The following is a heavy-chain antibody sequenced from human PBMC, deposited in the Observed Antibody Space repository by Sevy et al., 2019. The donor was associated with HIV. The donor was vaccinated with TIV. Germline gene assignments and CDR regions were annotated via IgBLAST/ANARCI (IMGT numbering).Heavy chain of an antibody. V-gene: IGHV3-23*01. CDR2: ISGSGGST. CDR1: GFTFSSYA. J-gene: IGHJ4*02. D-gene: IGHD6-19*01. CDR3: AKGKEGSSGWEGGDY. Sequence: GGSLRLSCAASGFTFSSYAMSWVRQAPGKGLEWVSAISGSGGSTYYAESVKGRFTISRDNSKNTLYLQMNSLRAEDTAVYYCAKGKEGSSGWEGGDYWGQGTLVTVSS.